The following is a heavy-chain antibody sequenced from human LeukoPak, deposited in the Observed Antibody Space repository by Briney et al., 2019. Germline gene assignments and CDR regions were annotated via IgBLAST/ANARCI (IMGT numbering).Heavy chain of an antibody. Sequence: SVKVSCTASGGTFSSYAISWVRQAPGQGLEWMGRIIPIFGIANYAQKFQGRVTITADKSTSTAYMELSSLRSEDTAVYYCARDQLGDGYSGYDGMDVWGQGTTVTVSS. CDR2: IIPIFGIA. V-gene: IGHV1-69*04. D-gene: IGHD5-12*01. J-gene: IGHJ6*02. CDR1: GGTFSSYA. CDR3: ARDQLGDGYSGYDGMDV.